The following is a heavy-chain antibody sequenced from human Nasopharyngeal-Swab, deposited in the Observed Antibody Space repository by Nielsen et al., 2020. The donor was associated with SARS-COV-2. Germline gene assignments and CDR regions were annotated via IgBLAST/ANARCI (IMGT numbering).Heavy chain of an antibody. D-gene: IGHD3-10*01. Sequence: VRQMPGKGLEWVAVISYDGSNKYYADSVKGRFTISRDNSKNTLYLQMNSLRAEDTAVYYCARDWIGNFDYWGQGTLVPSPQ. J-gene: IGHJ4*02. CDR3: ARDWIGNFDY. V-gene: IGHV3-30*04. CDR2: ISYDGSNK.